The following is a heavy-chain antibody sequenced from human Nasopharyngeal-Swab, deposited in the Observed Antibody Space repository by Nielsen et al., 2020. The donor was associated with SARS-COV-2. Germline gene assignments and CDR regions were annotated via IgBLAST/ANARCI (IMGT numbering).Heavy chain of an antibody. V-gene: IGHV1-2*06. CDR3: ARESPHDYVWGSYRYTLSFDY. Sequence: WVRQAPGQGLEGMGRINPNSGGTNYAQKFQGRVTMTRDTSISTAYMELSRLRSDDTAVYYCARESPHDYVWGSYRYTLSFDYWGQGTLVTVSS. D-gene: IGHD3-16*02. J-gene: IGHJ4*02. CDR2: INPNSGGT.